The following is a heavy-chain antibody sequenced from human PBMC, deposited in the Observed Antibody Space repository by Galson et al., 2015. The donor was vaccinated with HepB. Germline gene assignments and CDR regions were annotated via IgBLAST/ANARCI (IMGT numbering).Heavy chain of an antibody. J-gene: IGHJ4*02. V-gene: IGHV4-31*03. CDR3: ARGFRYRSGSSGQFDY. D-gene: IGHD3-22*01. Sequence: TLSLTCTVSGGSISSGGYYWSWIRQHPGKGLEWIGYIYYSGSTYYNPSLKSRVTISVDTSKNQFSLKLSSVTAADTAVYYCARGFRYRSGSSGQFDYWGQGTLVTVSS. CDR2: IYYSGST. CDR1: GGSISSGGYY.